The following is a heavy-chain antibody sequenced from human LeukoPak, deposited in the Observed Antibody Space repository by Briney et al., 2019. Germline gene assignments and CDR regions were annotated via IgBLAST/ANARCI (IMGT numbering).Heavy chain of an antibody. Sequence: GGSLRLSCAVSGFSIGSHFMGWVRHLPGKGLQCVAILEPSGSERNYVDSVKGRFTISRDNAKNSLYLQMNSLRAEDTAVYYCARLLVYNSGGEAFDHWGQGTLVTVSS. CDR2: LEPSGSER. CDR1: GFSIGSHF. CDR3: ARLLVYNSGGEAFDH. J-gene: IGHJ4*02. D-gene: IGHD1-20*01. V-gene: IGHV3-7*01.